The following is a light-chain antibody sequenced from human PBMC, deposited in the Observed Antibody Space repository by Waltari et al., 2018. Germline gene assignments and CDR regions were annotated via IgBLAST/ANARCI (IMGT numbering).Light chain of an antibody. V-gene: IGLV3-1*01. J-gene: IGLJ2*01. CDR2: QDI. CDR3: QAWDSNNVV. CDR1: TLRDRY. Sequence: ATITCSGDTLRDRYVSWYQQKPGQSPVLVISQDIKRPSGIPERFSGSNSGNTATLTISGTQTMDEADYFCQAWDSNNVVFGGGTRLTIL.